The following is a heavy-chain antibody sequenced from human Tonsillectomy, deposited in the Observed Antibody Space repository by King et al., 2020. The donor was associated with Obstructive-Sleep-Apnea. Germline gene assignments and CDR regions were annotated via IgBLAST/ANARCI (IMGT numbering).Heavy chain of an antibody. Sequence: EVQLVESGGGLVKPGGSLRLSCAASGFTFSNAWMSWVRQAPGKGLEWVGRIKSKTAGGTTDYAAPVRRRFTISRDDSQNTLDLQMNSLKTEDTAVYYCTTGYSSSWYEVDYWGQGTLVTVSS. CDR3: TTGYSSSWYEVDY. D-gene: IGHD6-13*01. CDR2: IKSKTAGGTT. J-gene: IGHJ4*02. CDR1: GFTFSNAW. V-gene: IGHV3-15*01.